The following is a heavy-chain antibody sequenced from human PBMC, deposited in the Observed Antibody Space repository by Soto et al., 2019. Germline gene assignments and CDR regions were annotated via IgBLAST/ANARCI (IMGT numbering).Heavy chain of an antibody. CDR3: ARDWEEAASYYGMDV. Sequence: EVQLVESGGGLVKPGGSLRLSCAASGFTFSSYSMNWVRQAPGKGLEWVSSISSSSSYIYYADSVKGRFTISRDNAKNSLYLQMNSLRAEYTAVYYCARDWEEAASYYGMDVWGQGTTVTVSS. V-gene: IGHV3-21*01. J-gene: IGHJ6*02. D-gene: IGHD6-13*01. CDR2: ISSSSSYI. CDR1: GFTFSSYS.